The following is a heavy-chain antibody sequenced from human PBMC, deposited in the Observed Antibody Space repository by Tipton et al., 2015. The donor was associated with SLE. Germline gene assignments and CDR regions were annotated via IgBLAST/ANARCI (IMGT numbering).Heavy chain of an antibody. CDR2: ISYSGAT. Sequence: TLSLTCTVSGDTIDGNTYFWDWIRQPPGKGLMLIGSISYSGATSYNPSLKSRVTISVDTSKNQFSLSFISVTAADTAVYYCARLTPWGYDYWGPGMLVTVSS. CDR3: ARLTPWGYDY. J-gene: IGHJ4*02. D-gene: IGHD7-27*01. V-gene: IGHV4-39*07. CDR1: GDTIDGNTYF.